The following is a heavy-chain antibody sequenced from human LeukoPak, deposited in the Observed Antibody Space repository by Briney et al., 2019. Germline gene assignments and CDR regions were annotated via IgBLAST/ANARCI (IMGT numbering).Heavy chain of an antibody. J-gene: IGHJ4*02. D-gene: IGHD3-10*01. CDR1: GDSISSYY. V-gene: IGHV4-38-2*02. CDR3: ASTRFDGSGSYYPY. Sequence: SETLSLTCSVSGDSISSYYWGWIRQPPGKGLEWIGSIYHSGSTYYNPSLKSRVTISVDTSKNQFSLKLSSVTAADTAVYYCASTRFDGSGSYYPYWGQGTLVTVSS. CDR2: IYHSGST.